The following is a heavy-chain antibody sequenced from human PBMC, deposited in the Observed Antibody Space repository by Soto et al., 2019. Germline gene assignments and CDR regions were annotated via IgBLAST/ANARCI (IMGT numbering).Heavy chain of an antibody. CDR3: ARDAEKQLVLDYYYAMDD. CDR2: ITSTRRYI. J-gene: IGHJ6*02. V-gene: IGHV3-21*01. D-gene: IGHD1-1*01. Sequence: EVQLVESGGGLVKPGGSLRLSCAASGFTFNASNMNWVRQAPGKGLEWVSSITSTRRYIYYTDSIKGRFTISRDNAKNSLSREMDSLIAEDTAVYYSARDAEKQLVLDYYYAMDDWGQVTTGTVSS. CDR1: GFTFNASN.